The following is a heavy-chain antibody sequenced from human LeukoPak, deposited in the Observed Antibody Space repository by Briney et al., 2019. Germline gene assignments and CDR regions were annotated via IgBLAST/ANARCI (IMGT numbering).Heavy chain of an antibody. V-gene: IGHV3-21*01. CDR3: ATEEDGKAESFDP. CDR1: GFTFSSYS. Sequence: PGGSLRLSCAASGFTFSSYSMNWVRHAPGKGLEWDSSISTSSSYIYYADSVKGRFTISRDNAKNSLYLQMNSLRAEDTAVYYCATEEDGKAESFDPWRQGTLVTVSS. D-gene: IGHD1-1*01. CDR2: ISTSSSYI. J-gene: IGHJ5*02.